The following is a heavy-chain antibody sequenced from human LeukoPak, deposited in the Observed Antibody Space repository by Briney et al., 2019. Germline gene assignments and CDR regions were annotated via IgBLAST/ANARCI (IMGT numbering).Heavy chain of an antibody. CDR2: FDPEDGET. Sequence: ASVKVSCKVSGYTLTELSMHWVRQAPGKGLEWMGGFDPEDGETIYAQKFQGRVTMTEDTSTDTAYMELSSLRSEDTAVYYCATDPGSSSWYGGFDYWGQGTLVTVSS. CDR3: ATDPGSSSWYGGFDY. J-gene: IGHJ4*02. D-gene: IGHD6-13*01. V-gene: IGHV1-24*01. CDR1: GYTLTELS.